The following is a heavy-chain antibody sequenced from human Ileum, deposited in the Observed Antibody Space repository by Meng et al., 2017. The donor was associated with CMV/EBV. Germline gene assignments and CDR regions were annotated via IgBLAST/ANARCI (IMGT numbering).Heavy chain of an antibody. CDR3: ARGLVESDF. V-gene: IGHV3-30*02. CDR1: GFNIQTYG. Sequence: GESLKISCAASGFNIQTYGMHWVRQAPGKGLEWVSFIRYDGSDKYYADSVKGRFTISRDNSKNMLFLQMDTLKSEDTAIYYCARGLVESDFWGQGTLVTVSS. D-gene: IGHD2-21*01. J-gene: IGHJ4*02. CDR2: IRYDGSDK.